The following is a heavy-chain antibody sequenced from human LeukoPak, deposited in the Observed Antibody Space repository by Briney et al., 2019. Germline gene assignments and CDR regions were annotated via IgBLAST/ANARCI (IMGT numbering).Heavy chain of an antibody. D-gene: IGHD5-24*01. V-gene: IGHV4-34*01. J-gene: IGHJ6*03. CDR2: INHSGST. Sequence: SETLSLTCAVYGGSFSGYYWSWIRQPPGKGLEWIGEINHSGSTNYNPSLKSRVTISVDTSKNQFSLKLSSVTAADTAVYYCARLRDDYYYYYVDVWGKGTTVTISS. CDR3: ARLRDDYYYYYVDV. CDR1: GGSFSGYY.